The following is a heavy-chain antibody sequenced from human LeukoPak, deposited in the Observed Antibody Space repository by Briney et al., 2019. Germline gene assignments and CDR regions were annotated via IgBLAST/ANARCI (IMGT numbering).Heavy chain of an antibody. CDR2: IKQDGSEK. CDR1: GFTFSSYW. V-gene: IGHV3-7*01. J-gene: IGHJ4*02. Sequence: GGSLRLSCAASGFTFSSYWMSWVRQAPGKGLEWVASIKQDGSEKYYVDSVKGRFTISRDNAKNSVYLQMNSLRAEDTAAYYCGRRGSTSWYVYWGQGTLVTVSS. CDR3: GRRGSTSWYVY. D-gene: IGHD6-13*01.